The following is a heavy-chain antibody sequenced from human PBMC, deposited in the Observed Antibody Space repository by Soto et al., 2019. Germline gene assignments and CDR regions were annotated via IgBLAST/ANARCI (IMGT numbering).Heavy chain of an antibody. V-gene: IGHV4-59*01. CDR3: ARGASYYDFWSGYHEYNWFDP. D-gene: IGHD3-3*01. Sequence: SETLSLTCKVSDDSMRSFSWRWNRQPPGKGLEWIGSLHHSGDTSYSPSLKSRVVMSVDTSKNHFSLKLRSVTAADTAVYYCARGASYYDFWSGYHEYNWFDPWGQGTLVTVSS. J-gene: IGHJ5*02. CDR2: LHHSGDT. CDR1: DDSMRSFS.